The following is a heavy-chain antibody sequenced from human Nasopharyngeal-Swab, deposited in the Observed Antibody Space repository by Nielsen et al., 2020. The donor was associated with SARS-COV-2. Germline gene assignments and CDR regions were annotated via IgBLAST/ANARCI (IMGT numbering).Heavy chain of an antibody. CDR1: GDSVSNDRVA. V-gene: IGHV6-1*01. D-gene: IGHD3-16*01. Sequence: SQTLSLTCAISGDSVSNDRVAWNWIRHSPSSGLEWLGRTYYRSEWYNDYAVSVTSRITIKPDPSTNQFSLQLNSVTPEDTAVYYCARDEGAHNSWGQGTLVTVSS. CDR2: TYYRSEWYN. CDR3: ARDEGAHNS. J-gene: IGHJ4*02.